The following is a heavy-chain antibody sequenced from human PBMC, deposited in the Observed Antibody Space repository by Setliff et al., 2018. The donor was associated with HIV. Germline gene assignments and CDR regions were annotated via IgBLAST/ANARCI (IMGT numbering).Heavy chain of an antibody. CDR3: ARSQETSVAATEI. Sequence: SQTLSLTCVVSGASISDGTYYWSWIRQPAGKGLERIGHIYIRGGTTNYSPSLKSRVTISLDTSKNQFSLSLSSVTASDTALYYCARSQETSVAATEIWGQGTMVTVSS. V-gene: IGHV4-61*09. J-gene: IGHJ3*02. CDR2: IYIRGGTT. CDR1: GASISDGTYY.